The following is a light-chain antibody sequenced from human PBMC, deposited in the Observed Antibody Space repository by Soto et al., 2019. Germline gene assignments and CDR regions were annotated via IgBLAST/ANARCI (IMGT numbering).Light chain of an antibody. Sequence: EIVMTQSPATLSVSPGERATLSCRASQSVSSNLAWYQQKPGQAPRLLIYGASTRATGIPARFSGSGSGTVFTLTISSLQSEDFAVYYCQQYNNWWTFGQGTKVDI. CDR1: QSVSSN. J-gene: IGKJ1*01. V-gene: IGKV3-15*01. CDR3: QQYNNWWT. CDR2: GAS.